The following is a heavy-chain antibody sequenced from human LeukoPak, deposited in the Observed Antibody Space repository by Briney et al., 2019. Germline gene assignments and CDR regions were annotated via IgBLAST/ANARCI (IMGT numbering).Heavy chain of an antibody. CDR3: ATYYYDSSGYKLLDY. Sequence: GCSLRLPCAASGFTFSSYSMSWVRQAPGKGLEWVSYINSSSSTIYYADSVKGPFTISRDNAKNSLYLQINSLRAEDTAVYYCATYYYDSSGYKLLDYWGQGTLVTVSS. V-gene: IGHV3-48*04. CDR1: GFTFSSYS. J-gene: IGHJ4*02. CDR2: INSSSSTI. D-gene: IGHD3-22*01.